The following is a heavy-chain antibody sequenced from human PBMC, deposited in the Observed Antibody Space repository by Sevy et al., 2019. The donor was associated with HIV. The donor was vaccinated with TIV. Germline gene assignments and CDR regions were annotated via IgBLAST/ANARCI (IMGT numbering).Heavy chain of an antibody. CDR1: GYSFTSYW. Sequence: GESLKISCKGSGYSFTSYWIGWVRQMPGKGLEWMGIIYPGDSDTRYSPSFQGQVTISADKSISTAYLQWSSLKASDTAMYYCARQQGDYGDINYFDYWGQGTLVTVSS. V-gene: IGHV5-51*01. D-gene: IGHD4-17*01. CDR3: ARQQGDYGDINYFDY. CDR2: IYPGDSDT. J-gene: IGHJ4*02.